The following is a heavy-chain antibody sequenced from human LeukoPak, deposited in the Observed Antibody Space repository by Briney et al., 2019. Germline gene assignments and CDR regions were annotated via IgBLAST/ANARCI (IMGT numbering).Heavy chain of an antibody. CDR3: ANSIVEVVAATRAEYFQH. CDR2: INSDGSST. CDR1: GLTFSSYW. J-gene: IGHJ1*01. V-gene: IGHV3-74*01. D-gene: IGHD2-15*01. Sequence: PGGSLRLSCAASGLTFSSYWMHWVRQAPGKGLVWVSRINSDGSSTSYADSVKGRFTISRDNAKNTLYLQMNSLRAEDTAVYYCANSIVEVVAATRAEYFQHWGQGTLVTVSS.